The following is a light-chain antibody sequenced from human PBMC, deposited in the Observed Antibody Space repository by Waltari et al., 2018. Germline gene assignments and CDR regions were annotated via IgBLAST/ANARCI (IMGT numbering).Light chain of an antibody. V-gene: IGLV2-14*03. CDR3: CSYTTSSTLDVV. J-gene: IGLJ2*01. Sequence: QSAPTQPASVSGSPGQSITIPCTGTSSDVGGYNYVSWYQHYPGKAPILIPYDVSNRPSGVSNRFSGSKSSNTASLTISGLQAEDEADYYCCSYTTSSTLDVVFGGGTKVTVL. CDR2: DVS. CDR1: SSDVGGYNY.